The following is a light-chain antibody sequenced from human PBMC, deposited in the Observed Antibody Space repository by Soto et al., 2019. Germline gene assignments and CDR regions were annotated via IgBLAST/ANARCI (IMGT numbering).Light chain of an antibody. CDR2: AAS. CDR1: QDINNY. Sequence: DIPLTQSPSFLSASVGDRVTISCRASQDINNYLAWYQQTPGKAHKLLIYAASTLQRGAPSRFSGSGSETDFTLTISSLQPEDFATYYCQQLNSYPYTFGQGTKLEIK. CDR3: QQLNSYPYT. J-gene: IGKJ2*01. V-gene: IGKV1-9*01.